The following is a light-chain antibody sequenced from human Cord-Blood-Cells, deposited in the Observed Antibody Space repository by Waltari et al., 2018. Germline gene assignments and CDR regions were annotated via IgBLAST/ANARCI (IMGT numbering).Light chain of an antibody. Sequence: QSVLTQPPSASGTPGQRGTISCSGSSSNIGSNYVHWYQQPPGTAPKLLIYRNNRRPSGVPDRFSGSKSGTSASLAISGLRSEDEADYYCAAWDDSLSGRVFGGGTKLTVL. CDR1: SSNIGSNY. J-gene: IGLJ3*02. CDR3: AAWDDSLSGRV. CDR2: RNN. V-gene: IGLV1-47*01.